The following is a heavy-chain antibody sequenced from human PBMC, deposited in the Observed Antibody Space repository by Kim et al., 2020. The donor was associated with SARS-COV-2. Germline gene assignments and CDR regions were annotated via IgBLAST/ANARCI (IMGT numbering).Heavy chain of an antibody. CDR3: ARDKVYGSYYDY. J-gene: IGHJ4*02. Sequence: SETLSLTCAVYGGSFSGYYWSWIRQPPGKGLEWIGEINHSGSTNYNPSLKSRVTISVDTSKNQFSLKLSSVTAADTAVYYCARDKVYGSYYDYWGQGTLVTVSS. V-gene: IGHV4-34*01. D-gene: IGHD1-20*01. CDR1: GGSFSGYY. CDR2: INHSGST.